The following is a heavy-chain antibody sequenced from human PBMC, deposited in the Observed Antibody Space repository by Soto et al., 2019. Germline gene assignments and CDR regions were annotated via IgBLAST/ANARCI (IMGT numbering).Heavy chain of an antibody. CDR1: GFTFSSFS. CDR2: ISSRGTYV. Sequence: GGSLRLSCAASGFTFSSFSMDWVRHAPGQGLEWVSSISSRGTYVYYADSVKGRFTVSKDNANNVLFLQMNSLRAEGTAVYYCARQVPYSSHRMDVWGQGTTVTVSS. V-gene: IGHV3-21*06. CDR3: ARQVPYSSHRMDV. J-gene: IGHJ6*02. D-gene: IGHD3-22*01.